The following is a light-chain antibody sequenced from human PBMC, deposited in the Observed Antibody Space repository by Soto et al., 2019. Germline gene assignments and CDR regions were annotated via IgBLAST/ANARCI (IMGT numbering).Light chain of an antibody. Sequence: QPVLTQPPSVSGAPRQRVTISCTGSSSNIGATSNVYWYQQLPGAAPKLLFYDNNSRPSGVPDRFSGSKSGTSASLAITGLQAEDEADYYCQSYDFSLTAVVFGGGTKLTVL. CDR1: SSNIGATSN. J-gene: IGLJ2*01. CDR3: QSYDFSLTAVV. CDR2: DNN. V-gene: IGLV1-40*01.